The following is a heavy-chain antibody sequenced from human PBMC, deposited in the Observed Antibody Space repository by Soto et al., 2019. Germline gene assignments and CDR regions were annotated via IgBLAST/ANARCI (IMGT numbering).Heavy chain of an antibody. J-gene: IGHJ5*02. Sequence: PSFQGHVTISADKSISTAYLQWSSLKASDTAMYYCARLPTGGIAAAGTNWFDLWGQGTLVTVSS. CDR3: ARLPTGGIAAAGTNWFDL. V-gene: IGHV5-10-1*01. D-gene: IGHD6-13*01.